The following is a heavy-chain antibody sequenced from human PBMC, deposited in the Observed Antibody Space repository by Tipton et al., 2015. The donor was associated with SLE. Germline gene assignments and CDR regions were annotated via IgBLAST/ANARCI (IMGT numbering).Heavy chain of an antibody. Sequence: TLSLTCTVSGGSISGFYWSWIRQPPGKGLEWIAYIYYNGGTNYNPSLKSRVTISVDTSRNQFSLKLNSVTAADTAVYFCARRRVVSGDAFDIWGQGTMVTVSS. CDR2: IYYNGGT. CDR3: ARRRVVSGDAFDI. D-gene: IGHD4-23*01. V-gene: IGHV4-59*08. J-gene: IGHJ3*02. CDR1: GGSISGFY.